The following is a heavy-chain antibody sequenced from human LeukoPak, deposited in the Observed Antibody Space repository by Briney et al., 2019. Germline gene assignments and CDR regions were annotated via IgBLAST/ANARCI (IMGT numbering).Heavy chain of an antibody. D-gene: IGHD3-3*01. J-gene: IGHJ4*02. CDR2: INHSGST. Sequence: PSETLSLTCAVYGGSFSGYYWSWIRRPPGKGLEWIGEINHSGSTNYNPSLKSRVTISVDTSKNQFSLKLSSVTAADTAVYYCARTWSPTLYYFDYWGQGTLVTVSS. V-gene: IGHV4-34*01. CDR1: GGSFSGYY. CDR3: ARTWSPTLYYFDY.